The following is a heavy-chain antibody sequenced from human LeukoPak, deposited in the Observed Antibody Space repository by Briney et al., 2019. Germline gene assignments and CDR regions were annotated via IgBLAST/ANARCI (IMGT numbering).Heavy chain of an antibody. V-gene: IGHV1-24*01. Sequence: ASVEVSCKVSGYTLTELSMHWVRQAPGKGLEWMGGFDPEDGETIYAQKFQGRVTMTEDTSTDTAYMELSSLRSEDTAVYYCARGRCVGSTNCYYFDYWGQGTLVTVSS. CDR2: FDPEDGET. CDR3: ARGRCVGSTNCYYFDY. CDR1: GYTLTELS. D-gene: IGHD2-2*01. J-gene: IGHJ4*02.